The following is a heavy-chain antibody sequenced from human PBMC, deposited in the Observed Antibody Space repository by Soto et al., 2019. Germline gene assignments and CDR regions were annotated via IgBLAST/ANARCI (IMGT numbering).Heavy chain of an antibody. CDR3: ARQVGGYCSSTSCNSPNWFDP. Sequence: QVQLQESGPGLVKPSETLSLTCTVSGGSISSYYWSWIRQPPGKGLEWIGYIYYSGSTNYNPSLKSRVTISVDTSKNQFSLKLSSVTAADTAVYYCARQVGGYCSSTSCNSPNWFDPWGQGTLVTVSS. V-gene: IGHV4-59*08. CDR1: GGSISSYY. J-gene: IGHJ5*02. D-gene: IGHD2-2*02. CDR2: IYYSGST.